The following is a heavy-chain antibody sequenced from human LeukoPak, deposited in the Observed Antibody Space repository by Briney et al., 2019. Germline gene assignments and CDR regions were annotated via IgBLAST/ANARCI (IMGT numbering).Heavy chain of an antibody. V-gene: IGHV1-69*05. D-gene: IGHD5-18*01. J-gene: IGHJ4*02. Sequence: ASVTVSCKASGGTFSSYAISWVRQAPGQGLEWMGGIIPIFGTANYAQKFQGRATITTDESTSTAYMELSSLRSEDTAVYYCAGGRRGYSYGLPKNYFDYWGQGTLVTVSS. CDR1: GGTFSSYA. CDR2: IIPIFGTA. CDR3: AGGRRGYSYGLPKNYFDY.